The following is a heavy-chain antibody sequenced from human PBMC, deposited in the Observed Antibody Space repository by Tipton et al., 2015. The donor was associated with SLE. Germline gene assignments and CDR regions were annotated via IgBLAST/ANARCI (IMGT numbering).Heavy chain of an antibody. Sequence: LRLSCALSGSSISSGYYWGWIRQPPGKGLEWIGSIYHTGSTYYNPSLRSRVIISVDTSKKHFSLRLSSVTAADTAVYYCARDGSANSFDWWGQGTLVTVSS. V-gene: IGHV4-38-2*02. CDR1: GSSISSGYY. J-gene: IGHJ4*02. CDR2: IYHTGST. CDR3: ARDGSANSFDW. D-gene: IGHD6-19*01.